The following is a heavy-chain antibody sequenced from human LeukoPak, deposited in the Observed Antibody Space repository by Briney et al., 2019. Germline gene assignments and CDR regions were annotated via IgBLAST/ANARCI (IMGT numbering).Heavy chain of an antibody. CDR2: IKQDGSEK. CDR1: GFTFSSCW. CDR3: ARDLGDYYDSSGYY. V-gene: IGHV3-7*01. J-gene: IGHJ4*02. Sequence: GGSLILSCAASGFTFSSCWMSWVRQAPGKGLEWVANIKQDGSEKYYVDSVKGRFTTSRDNAKNSLYLQMNSLRAEDTAVYYCARDLGDYYDSSGYYWGQGTLVTVSS. D-gene: IGHD3-22*01.